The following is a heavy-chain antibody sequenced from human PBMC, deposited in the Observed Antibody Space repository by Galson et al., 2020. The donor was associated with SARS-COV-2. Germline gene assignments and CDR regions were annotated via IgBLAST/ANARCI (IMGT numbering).Heavy chain of an antibody. V-gene: IGHV1-18*01. Sequence: ASVKVSCKASGYTFTSYGISWVRQAPGQGLEWMGWISAYNGNTNYAQKLQGRVTMTTDTSTSTAYMELRSLRSDDTAVYYCARRGGSGAWALYYYDGMDVWGQGATVTVSS. CDR2: ISAYNGNT. CDR1: GYTFTSYG. J-gene: IGHJ6*02. D-gene: IGHD3-10*01. CDR3: ARRGGSGAWALYYYDGMDV.